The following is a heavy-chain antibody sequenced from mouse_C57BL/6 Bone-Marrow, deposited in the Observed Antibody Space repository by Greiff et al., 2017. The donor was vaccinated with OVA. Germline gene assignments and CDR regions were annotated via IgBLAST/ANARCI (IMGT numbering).Heavy chain of an antibody. D-gene: IGHD1-1*01. J-gene: IGHJ1*03. CDR1: GYTFTDYY. CDR2: INPYNGGT. V-gene: IGHV1-19*01. Sequence: EVKLQESGPVLVKPGASVKMSCKASGYTFTDYYMNWVKQSHGKSLEWIGVINPYNGGTSYNQKFKGKATLTVDKSSSTAYMELNSLTSEDSAVYYCARRVGSRYWYFDVWGTGTTVTVSS. CDR3: ARRVGSRYWYFDV.